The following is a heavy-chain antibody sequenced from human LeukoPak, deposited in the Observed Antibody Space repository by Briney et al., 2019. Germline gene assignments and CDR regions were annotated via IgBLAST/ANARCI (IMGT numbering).Heavy chain of an antibody. Sequence: LRASVKVSCKASGYTFTGYYMHWVRQAPGQGLEWMGWINPNSGGTNCAQKFQGRVTMTRDTSISTAYMELSRLRSDDTAVYYCARGAYYGSGSYYAPSYYYYYMDVWGKGTTVTVSS. D-gene: IGHD3-10*01. CDR3: ARGAYYGSGSYYAPSYYYYYMDV. CDR2: INPNSGGT. V-gene: IGHV1-2*02. CDR1: GYTFTGYY. J-gene: IGHJ6*03.